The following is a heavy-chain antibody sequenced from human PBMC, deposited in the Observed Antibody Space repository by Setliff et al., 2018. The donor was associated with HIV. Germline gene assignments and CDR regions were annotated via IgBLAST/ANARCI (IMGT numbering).Heavy chain of an antibody. Sequence: GGSLRLSCAASGFTFSSYGMHWVRQAPGKGLEWVAFIRYDGSNKYYADSVKGRFTISRDNAKNTVYLRMNSLRAEDTAVYYCAKIQNPQGYYYDSSGYYPHPGSPDYWGQGTLVTVSS. CDR1: GFTFSSYG. CDR3: AKIQNPQGYYYDSSGYYPHPGSPDY. D-gene: IGHD3-22*01. V-gene: IGHV3-30*02. J-gene: IGHJ4*02. CDR2: IRYDGSNK.